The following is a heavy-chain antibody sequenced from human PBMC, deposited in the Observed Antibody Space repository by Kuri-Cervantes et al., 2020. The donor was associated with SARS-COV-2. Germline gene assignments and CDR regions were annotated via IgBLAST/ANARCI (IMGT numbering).Heavy chain of an antibody. CDR1: GYTFTSYY. D-gene: IGHD2-21*02. CDR2: INPSGGST. J-gene: IGHJ4*02. Sequence: ASVKVSCKASGYTFTSYYMHWVRQAPGQGLEWMGIINPSGGSTSYAQKFQGRVTMTRDTSTSTVYMELSSLRSEDTAVYYCAKGIGHIVVVTAIPNYFDYCGQGTLVTVSS. CDR3: AKGIGHIVVVTAIPNYFDY. V-gene: IGHV1-46*01.